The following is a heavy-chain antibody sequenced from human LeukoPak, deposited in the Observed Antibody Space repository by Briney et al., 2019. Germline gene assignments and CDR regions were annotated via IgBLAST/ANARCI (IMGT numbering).Heavy chain of an antibody. D-gene: IGHD4-17*01. V-gene: IGHV1-46*01. Sequence: ASVKVSCKASGYTFTSYYMHWVRQAPGQGLEWMGIINPSGGSTSYAQKFQGRVTMTRDTSTSTVYMELSSLRSEDTAVYYCARSYGDYDYYYGMDVWGPGTTVTVSS. CDR1: GYTFTSYY. CDR2: INPSGGST. CDR3: ARSYGDYDYYYGMDV. J-gene: IGHJ6*02.